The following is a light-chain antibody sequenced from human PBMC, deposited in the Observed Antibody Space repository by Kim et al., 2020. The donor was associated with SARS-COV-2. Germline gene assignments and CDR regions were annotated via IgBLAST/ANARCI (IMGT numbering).Light chain of an antibody. V-gene: IGLV3-19*01. J-gene: IGLJ2*01. CDR2: GKN. CDR1: SLRNYY. Sequence: AWGQTVRCTCQGDSLRNYYAYWYKQKRGQAPVVVISGKNNRPAGVADRFSGSRFGNRASLTSAGAQAEDEADYYCHSWDTSGSEVLFGGGTQLTVL. CDR3: HSWDTSGSEVL.